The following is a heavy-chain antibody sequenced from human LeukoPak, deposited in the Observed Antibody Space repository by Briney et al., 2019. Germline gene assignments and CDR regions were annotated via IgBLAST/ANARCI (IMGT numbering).Heavy chain of an antibody. CDR2: ISSSGSTK. J-gene: IGHJ3*02. V-gene: IGHV3-48*03. CDR1: GFTFSSYE. CDR3: ARDSGYDDAFDI. D-gene: IGHD5-12*01. Sequence: GGSLRLSCAASGFTFSSYEMNWVRQAPGKGLEWVSYISSSGSTKHYADSVKGRFTISRDNAKNSLYLQMNSLRAEDTAVYYCARDSGYDDAFDIWGQGSMVTVSS.